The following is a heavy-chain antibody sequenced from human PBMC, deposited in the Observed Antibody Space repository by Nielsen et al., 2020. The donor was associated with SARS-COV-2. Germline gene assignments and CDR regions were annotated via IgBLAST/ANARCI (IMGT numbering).Heavy chain of an antibody. CDR2: ISSSGSTI. Sequence: GESLKISCAASGFTFSSYEMNWVRQAPGKGLEWVSYISSSGSTIYCADSVKGRFTISRDNAKNSLYLQMNSLRAEDTAVYYCARGRGVTMVRGVWFDYWGQGTLVTVSS. D-gene: IGHD3-10*01. V-gene: IGHV3-48*03. CDR1: GFTFSSYE. J-gene: IGHJ4*02. CDR3: ARGRGVTMVRGVWFDY.